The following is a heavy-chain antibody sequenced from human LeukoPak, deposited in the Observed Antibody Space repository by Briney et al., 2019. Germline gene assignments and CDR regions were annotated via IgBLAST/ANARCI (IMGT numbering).Heavy chain of an antibody. V-gene: IGHV3-7*01. CDR2: IKQDGSEK. D-gene: IGHD2-21*01. CDR3: ARDGDGLTFPTDS. CDR1: GFTFRDYW. Sequence: GGSLRLSCAASGFTFRDYWMSWVRQAPGKGLEWVADIKQDGSEKYYLDSVKGRFTISRDNAKNSLYLQMNSLRAEDTAVYYCARDGDGLTFPTDSWGQGTLVTVSS. J-gene: IGHJ4*02.